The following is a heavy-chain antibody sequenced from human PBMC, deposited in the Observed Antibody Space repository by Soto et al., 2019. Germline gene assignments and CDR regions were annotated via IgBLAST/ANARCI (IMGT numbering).Heavy chain of an antibody. D-gene: IGHD2-15*01. CDR3: ASGPGGYCSGGSCYGSFDY. CDR2: IIPIFGTA. CDR1: GGTFSSYA. J-gene: IGHJ4*02. Sequence: SVKVSCKASGGTFSSYAISWVRQAPGQGLEWMGGIIPIFGTANYAQKFQGRVTITADESTSTAYMELSSLRSEDTAVYYCASGPGGYCSGGSCYGSFDYWGQGALVTVSS. V-gene: IGHV1-69*13.